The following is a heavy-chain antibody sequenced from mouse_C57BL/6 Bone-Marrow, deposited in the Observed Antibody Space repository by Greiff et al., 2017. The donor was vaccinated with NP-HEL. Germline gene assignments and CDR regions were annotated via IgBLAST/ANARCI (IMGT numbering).Heavy chain of an antibody. J-gene: IGHJ2*01. D-gene: IGHD3-2*02. V-gene: IGHV14-1*01. Sequence: VQLQQSGAELVRPGASVKLSCTASGFNIKDYYMHWVKQRPEQGLEWIGRIDPEDGDTEYAPKFQGKATMTADTSSNTAYLQLSSLTSEDPAVYYCTTRGAAQALYLDDGGQGTTLTVSS. CDR2: IDPEDGDT. CDR1: GFNIKDYY. CDR3: TTRGAAQALYLDD.